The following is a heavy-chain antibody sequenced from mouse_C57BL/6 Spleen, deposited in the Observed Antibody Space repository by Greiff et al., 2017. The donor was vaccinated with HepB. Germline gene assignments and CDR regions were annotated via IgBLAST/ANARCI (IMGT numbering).Heavy chain of an antibody. V-gene: IGHV5-17*01. J-gene: IGHJ3*01. CDR3: ARVYATTSFAY. CDR1: GFTFSDYG. CDR2: ISSGSSTI. Sequence: EVKVVESGGGLVKPGGSLKLSCAASGFTFSDYGMHWVRQAPEKGLEWVAYISSGSSTIYYADTVKGRFTISRDNAKNTLFLQMTSLRSEDTAMYYCARVYATTSFAYWGQGTLVTVSA. D-gene: IGHD2-12*01.